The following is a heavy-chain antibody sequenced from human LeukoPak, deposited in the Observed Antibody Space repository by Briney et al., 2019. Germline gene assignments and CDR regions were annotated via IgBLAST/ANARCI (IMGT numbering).Heavy chain of an antibody. J-gene: IGHJ4*02. D-gene: IGHD6-19*01. CDR2: VFYIGST. CDR1: GGSISGYY. CDR3: ARQDSSGWLFDY. Sequence: PSETLSLTCTVSGGSISGYYWTWIRQPPGKGLEWIGYVFYIGSTNYNPSLKSRVTISLDTSKNQFSLKLTSVTAADTAVYYCARQDSSGWLFDYWGQGTLVTVPS. V-gene: IGHV4-59*01.